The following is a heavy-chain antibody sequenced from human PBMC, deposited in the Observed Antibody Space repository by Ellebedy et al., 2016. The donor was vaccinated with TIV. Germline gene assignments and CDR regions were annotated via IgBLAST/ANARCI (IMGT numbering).Heavy chain of an antibody. J-gene: IGHJ3*02. CDR1: GFTFSSYS. D-gene: IGHD6-25*01. V-gene: IGHV3-21*04. CDR2: IRSSSSYI. CDR3: AKRVGGLGAFDI. Sequence: GESLKISXAASGFTFSSYSMNWVRQAPGKGLEWVSSIRSSSSYIYYADSVKGRFTISRDNSKNTLYLQMNSLRAEDTAVYYCAKRVGGLGAFDIWGQGTMVTVSS.